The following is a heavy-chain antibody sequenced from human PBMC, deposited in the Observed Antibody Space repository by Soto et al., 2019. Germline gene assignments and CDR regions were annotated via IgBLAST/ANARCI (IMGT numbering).Heavy chain of an antibody. J-gene: IGHJ3*02. V-gene: IGHV3-33*01. CDR1: GFNFNNYG. Sequence: TGGSLRLSCAASGFNFNNYGMHWVRQAPGKGLEWVAVIWNDGNGYYYANSVKGRFTISRDNAKNSLYLQMNSLRAEDTAVYYCARDGGSGYDLDSAFDIWGQGTMVTVSS. CDR2: IWNDGNGY. CDR3: ARDGGSGYDLDSAFDI. D-gene: IGHD5-12*01.